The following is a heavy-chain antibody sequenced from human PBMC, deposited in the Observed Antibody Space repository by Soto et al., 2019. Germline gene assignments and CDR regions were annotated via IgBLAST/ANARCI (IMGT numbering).Heavy chain of an antibody. CDR1: GGIFHGYG. CDR2: IRVDGSNE. Sequence: QEQLVESGGGVVQPGTSLRLSCAVPGGIFHGYGMHWVRQAPGKGLEWGAIIRVDGSNEEYADSVKGRFTISRDNSKNSCDLQMNTLGAEDTAVYYCARDGIGGTVFRGYLDYWGRGTVVTVSS. CDR3: ARDGIGGTVFRGYLDY. J-gene: IGHJ4*02. D-gene: IGHD1-7*01. V-gene: IGHV3-33*01.